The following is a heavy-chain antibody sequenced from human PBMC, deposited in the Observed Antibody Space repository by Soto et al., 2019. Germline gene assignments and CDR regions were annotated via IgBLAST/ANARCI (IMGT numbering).Heavy chain of an antibody. V-gene: IGHV3-30*18. J-gene: IGHJ6*03. CDR3: AKDTTESFHYYYYYYMDV. D-gene: IGHD4-4*01. CDR2: ISYDGSNK. Sequence: GGSLRLSCAASGFTFSSYGMHWVRQAPGKGLEWVAVISYDGSNKYYADSVKGRFTISRDNSKNTLYLQMNSLRAEDTAVYYCAKDTTESFHYYYYYYMDVWGKGTTVTVSS. CDR1: GFTFSSYG.